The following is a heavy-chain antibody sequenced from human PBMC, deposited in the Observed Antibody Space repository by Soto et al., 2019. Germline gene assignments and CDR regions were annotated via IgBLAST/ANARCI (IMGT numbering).Heavy chain of an antibody. V-gene: IGHV3-23*01. J-gene: IGHJ4*02. CDR2: ISGSGGST. CDR3: AKDPWDIVVVPAAMAGGGTFDY. D-gene: IGHD2-2*01. Sequence: EVQLLESGGGLVQPGGSLRLSCAASGFTFSSYAMSWVRQAPGKGLEWVSAISGSGGSTYYAESVKGRFTISRDNSKNRVYLQMKRLRAEDTAVYYWAKDPWDIVVVPAAMAGGGTFDYWGQGTLVTVSS. CDR1: GFTFSSYA.